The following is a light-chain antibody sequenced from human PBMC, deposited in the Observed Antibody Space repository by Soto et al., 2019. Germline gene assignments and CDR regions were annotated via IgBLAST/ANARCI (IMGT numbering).Light chain of an antibody. CDR3: QQSYSTPPT. Sequence: DIQMTQSPSSLSASVGDRVTITCRASQSIRTSLNWYQQKPGKAPKLLIYGGFSLQSGAPSRFSGSGSETDFTLTISSLKPKDYAVYYCQQSYSTPPTFGQGTKVEIK. J-gene: IGKJ2*01. CDR1: QSIRTS. V-gene: IGKV1-39*01. CDR2: GGF.